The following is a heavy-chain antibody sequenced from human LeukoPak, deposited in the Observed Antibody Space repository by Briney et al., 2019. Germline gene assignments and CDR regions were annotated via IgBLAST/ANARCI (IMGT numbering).Heavy chain of an antibody. CDR3: ARRAYDFWSGHQNWFDP. J-gene: IGHJ5*02. CDR2: NYPGDSDT. Sequence: ESLKISCKGSGYSFTSYWIGWVRQMPGKGLEWMGINYPGDSDTRYSPSFQGQVTISADKSISTAYLQWSSLKESESAMYYCARRAYDFWSGHQNWFDPWGQGTLVTVSS. D-gene: IGHD3-3*01. CDR1: GYSFTSYW. V-gene: IGHV5-51*01.